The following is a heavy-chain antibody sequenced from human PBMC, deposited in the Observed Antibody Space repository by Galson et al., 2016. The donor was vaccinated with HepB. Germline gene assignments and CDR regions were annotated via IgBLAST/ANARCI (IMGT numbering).Heavy chain of an antibody. CDR3: ARAVFSDTGGSSRYFDL. CDR1: VFTFRHSG. J-gene: IGHJ2*01. V-gene: IGHV3-33*02. D-gene: IGHD3-10*01. Sequence: SLRLSCASSVFTFRHSGMHWFRQAPGKGLESVAVLWFDGSEKYYAVSVDGRFTITSDNSANMLFLQMNSLKGHDTAVYSCARAVFSDTGGSSRYFDLWGRGTLVTVSS. CDR2: LWFDGSEK.